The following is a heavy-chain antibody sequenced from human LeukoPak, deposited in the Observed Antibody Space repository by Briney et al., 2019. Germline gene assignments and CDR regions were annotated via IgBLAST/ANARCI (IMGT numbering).Heavy chain of an antibody. J-gene: IGHJ5*02. V-gene: IGHV3-23*01. CDR2: IRPSGDNT. D-gene: IGHD6-19*01. CDR1: GFTSSSYD. Sequence: GGSLRLSCAASGFTSSSYDMTWVRQAPGRGLEWVSSIRPSGDNTYYGDSVKGRCTISRDNSQNTVYLQMNNMRVDDTAIYYCARVAGWHWFDPWGQGTLVTASS. CDR3: ARVAGWHWFDP.